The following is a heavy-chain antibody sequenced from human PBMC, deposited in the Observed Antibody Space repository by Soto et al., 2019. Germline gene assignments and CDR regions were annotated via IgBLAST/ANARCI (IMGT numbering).Heavy chain of an antibody. CDR1: GFTFSNAW. CDR3: TTAHYDFWSGSQPGYFDY. D-gene: IGHD3-3*01. V-gene: IGHV3-15*01. CDR2: IKSKTDGGTT. J-gene: IGHJ4*02. Sequence: GSLRLSCAASGFTFSNAWMSWVRQAPGKGLEWVGRIKSKTDGGTTDSAAPVKGRFTISRDDSKNTLYLQMNSLKTEDTAVYYCTTAHYDFWSGSQPGYFDYWGQGTLVTVSS.